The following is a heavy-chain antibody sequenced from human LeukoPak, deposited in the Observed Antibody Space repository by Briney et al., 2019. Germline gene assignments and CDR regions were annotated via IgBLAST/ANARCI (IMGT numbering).Heavy chain of an antibody. J-gene: IGHJ4*02. CDR3: ARLGSYDYSGNIDY. Sequence: PSETLSLTCTVSGDSISSSDYYWGWIRQPPGKGLEWIASISYSGYTYYNPSLKSRVTISVDTSNTQFSLKLSSVTAADTAVYYYARLGSYDYSGNIDYWGQGTLVTVSS. CDR1: GDSISSSDYY. CDR2: ISYSGYT. D-gene: IGHD3-22*01. V-gene: IGHV4-39*01.